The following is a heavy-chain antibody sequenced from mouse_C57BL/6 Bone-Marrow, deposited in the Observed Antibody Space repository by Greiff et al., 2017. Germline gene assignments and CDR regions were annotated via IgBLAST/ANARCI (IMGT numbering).Heavy chain of an antibody. CDR1: GFTFSDYG. D-gene: IGHD1-1*01. CDR3: AREYYGSSYYYAMDY. V-gene: IGHV5-17*01. CDR2: ISSGSSTL. Sequence: EVKVEESGGGLVKPGGSLKLSCAASGFTFSDYGMHWVRQAPEKGLEWVAYISSGSSTLYYADTVKGRFTISRDNAKNTLFLQMISLRSEGTDMYYCAREYYGSSYYYAMDYWGQGTSVTVSS. J-gene: IGHJ4*01.